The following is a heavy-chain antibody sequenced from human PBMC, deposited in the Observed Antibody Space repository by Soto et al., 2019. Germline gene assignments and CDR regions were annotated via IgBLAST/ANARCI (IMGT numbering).Heavy chain of an antibody. CDR1: GDSISSGDYY. V-gene: IGHV4-31*03. Sequence: PSETLSLTCTVSGDSISSGDYYWNWIRQHPGKGLEWVGYIYYSGATFYSPSLKSRVSISVDTSKNQFSLKLSSVTAADTAVYYCARGHFDYWGQGALVTVSS. J-gene: IGHJ4*02. CDR3: ARGHFDY. CDR2: IYYSGAT.